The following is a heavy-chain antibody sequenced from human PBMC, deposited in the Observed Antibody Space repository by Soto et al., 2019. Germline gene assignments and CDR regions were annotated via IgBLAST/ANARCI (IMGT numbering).Heavy chain of an antibody. V-gene: IGHV3-30-3*01. CDR1: GFTFSSYA. CDR2: ISYDGSNK. J-gene: IGHJ4*02. CDR3: ARDWGAVGATTLDY. Sequence: GGSLRLSCAASGFTFSSYAMHWVRQAPGKGLEWVAVISYDGSNKYYADSVKGRFTISRDNSKNTLYLQMNSLRAEDTAVYYCARDWGAVGATTLDYWGQGTLVTVSS. D-gene: IGHD1-26*01.